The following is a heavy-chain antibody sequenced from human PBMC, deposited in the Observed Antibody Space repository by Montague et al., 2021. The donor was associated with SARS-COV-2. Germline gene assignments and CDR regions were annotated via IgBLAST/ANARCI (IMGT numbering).Heavy chain of an antibody. V-gene: IGHV4-61*01. Sequence: SETLSLTCTVSGGSVSSATYYWSWIRQPPGKGLEWIVYINYSGSTSHNLSLKSRVTISVDMTKNQLSLKLNSVTAADTAVYYCASSAGYYYYYQGVDVWGQGTPVTVSS. CDR2: INYSGST. J-gene: IGHJ6*02. CDR1: GGSVSSATYY. CDR3: ASSAGYYYYYQGVDV. D-gene: IGHD3-10*01.